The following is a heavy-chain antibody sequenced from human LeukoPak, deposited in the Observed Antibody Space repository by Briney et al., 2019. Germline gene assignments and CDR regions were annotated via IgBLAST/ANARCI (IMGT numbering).Heavy chain of an antibody. J-gene: IGHJ4*02. CDR1: GGTFSSYA. CDR3: ARGKQLWLPYYFDY. CDR2: IIPIFGTA. Sequence: SVKVSCEASGGTFSSYAISWVRQAPGQGLEWMGGIIPIFGTANYAQKFQGRVTITADKSTSTAYMELSSLRSEDTAVYYCARGKQLWLPYYFDYWGQGTLVTVSS. D-gene: IGHD5-18*01. V-gene: IGHV1-69*06.